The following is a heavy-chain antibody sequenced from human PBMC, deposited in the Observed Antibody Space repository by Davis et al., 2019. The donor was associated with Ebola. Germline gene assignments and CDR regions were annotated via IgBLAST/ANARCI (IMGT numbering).Heavy chain of an antibody. J-gene: IGHJ6*02. D-gene: IGHD1-26*01. Sequence: GESLKISCAASGFTFSGSAMHWVRQASGKGLEWVGRIRSKANSYATAYAASVKGRFTISRDDSKNTAYLQMNSLKTEDTAVYYCTRISGSYSPYYYYGMDVWGQGTTVTVSS. CDR3: TRISGSYSPYYYYGMDV. CDR1: GFTFSGSA. V-gene: IGHV3-73*01. CDR2: IRSKANSYAT.